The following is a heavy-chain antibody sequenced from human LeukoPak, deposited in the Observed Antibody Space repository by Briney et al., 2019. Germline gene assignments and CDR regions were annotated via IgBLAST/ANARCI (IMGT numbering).Heavy chain of an antibody. Sequence: GGSLRLSCAASGFTFSSYWMNWVRQAPGKGLEWVADIKGDGNEKNYVDSVKGRFSISRDNAKNSLYLQMDSLRAEDTAVYYCAKEGAYPIITYDSWGQGALVTVSS. J-gene: IGHJ5*01. CDR3: AKEGAYPIITYDS. CDR1: GFTFSSYW. CDR2: IKGDGNEK. D-gene: IGHD3-10*01. V-gene: IGHV3-7*01.